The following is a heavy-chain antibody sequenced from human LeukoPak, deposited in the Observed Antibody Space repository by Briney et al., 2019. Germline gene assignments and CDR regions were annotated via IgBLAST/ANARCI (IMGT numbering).Heavy chain of an antibody. J-gene: IGHJ4*02. D-gene: IGHD2-15*01. Sequence: SETLSLTCTVSGGSISSYYWSWIRQPPGKGLEWIGYIYYSGSTNYNPSLKSRVTISVDASKNQFSLKLSSVTAADTAVYYCARASFFAATAQYDYWGQGTLVTVSS. CDR3: ARASFFAATAQYDY. V-gene: IGHV4-59*01. CDR1: GGSISSYY. CDR2: IYYSGST.